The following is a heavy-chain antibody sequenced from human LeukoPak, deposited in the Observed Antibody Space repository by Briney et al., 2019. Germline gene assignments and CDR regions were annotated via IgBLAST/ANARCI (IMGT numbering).Heavy chain of an antibody. D-gene: IGHD3-10*01. CDR1: GITLSNYG. V-gene: IGHV3-23*01. Sequence: QPGGSLRLSCAISGITLSNYGMSWVRQPPGKGLEWVAGLSASGGSTNYADSVKGRFTISRDNPKNTLYPQMNSLRAEDTAVYFCAKRGVVIRVILVGFHKEAYYFDSWGQGALVTVSS. CDR3: AKRGVVIRVILVGFHKEAYYFDS. CDR2: LSASGGST. J-gene: IGHJ4*02.